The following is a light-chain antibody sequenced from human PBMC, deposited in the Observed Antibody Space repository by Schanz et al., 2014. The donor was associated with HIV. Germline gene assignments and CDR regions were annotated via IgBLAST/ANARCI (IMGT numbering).Light chain of an antibody. CDR1: SGDVGRYDY. CDR2: DVT. Sequence: QSALTQPASVSGSLGQSITISCTGTSGDVGRYDYLSWYQQHPGQAPKLLIYDVTYRPSGISNRFSGSKSGYTASLTISGLQADDEADYYCSSYTTSSTLVFRGGTKLTVL. J-gene: IGLJ2*01. CDR3: SSYTTSSTLV. V-gene: IGLV2-14*03.